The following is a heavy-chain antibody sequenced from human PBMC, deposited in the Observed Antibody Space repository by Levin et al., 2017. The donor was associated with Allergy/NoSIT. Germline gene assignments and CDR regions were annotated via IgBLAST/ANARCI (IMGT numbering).Heavy chain of an antibody. CDR3: ARENLFGGEQWLVGPVVGQAFDI. V-gene: IGHV3-74*01. CDR2: INSDGSST. J-gene: IGHJ3*02. CDR1: GFTFSSYW. Sequence: PGGSLRLSCAASGFTFSSYWMHWVRQAPGKGLVWVSRINSDGSSTSYADSVKGRFTISRDNAKNTLYLQMNSLRAEDTAVYYCARENLFGGEQWLVGPVVGQAFDIWGQGTMVTVSS. D-gene: IGHD6-19*01.